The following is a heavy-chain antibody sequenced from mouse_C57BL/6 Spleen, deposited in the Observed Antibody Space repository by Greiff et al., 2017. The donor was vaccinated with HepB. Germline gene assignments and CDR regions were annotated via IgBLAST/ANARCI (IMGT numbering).Heavy chain of an antibody. CDR2: IRNKANGYTT. V-gene: IGHV7-3*01. J-gene: IGHJ4*01. CDR1: GFTFTDYY. D-gene: IGHD3-3*01. CDR3: ARLGKGYYAMDY. Sequence: EVQRVESGGGLVQPGVSLSLSCAASGFTFTDYYMSWVRQPPGKALEWLGFIRNKANGYTTEYSASVKGRFTISRDNSQSILYLQMNALRAEDSATYYCARLGKGYYAMDYWGQGTSVTVSS.